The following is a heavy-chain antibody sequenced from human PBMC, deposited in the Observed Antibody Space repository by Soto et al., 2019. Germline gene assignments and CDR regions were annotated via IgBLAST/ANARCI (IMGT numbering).Heavy chain of an antibody. CDR2: TYYRSKWYN. J-gene: IGHJ5*01. CDR1: GDSVSTNSAT. D-gene: IGHD2-8*01. V-gene: IGHV6-1*01. Sequence: QVQLQQSGPGLVKPSQTLSLTCAISGDSVSTNSATWDWIRQSPSRGLEWLGRTYYRSKWYNDYAVSVKGRISITPDTSISPLAPQLNPATPHATAVYYCTRLIGHSWLDSWGKAALVNAAS. CDR3: TRLIGHSWLDS.